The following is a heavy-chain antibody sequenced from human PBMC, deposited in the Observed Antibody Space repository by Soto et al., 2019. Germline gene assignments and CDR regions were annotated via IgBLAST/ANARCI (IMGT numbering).Heavy chain of an antibody. D-gene: IGHD1-26*01. V-gene: IGHV3-30*18. CDR2: ISYDGSNK. CDR3: AKDLVGATIVAFDY. CDR1: GFTFSSYG. Sequence: QVQLVESGGGVVQPGRSLRLSCAASGFTFSSYGMHWVRQAPGKGLEWVAVISYDGSNKYYADSVKGRFTISRDNSKNTLYLQMNSLIAEDTAVYYCAKDLVGATIVAFDYWGQGTLVTVSS. J-gene: IGHJ4*02.